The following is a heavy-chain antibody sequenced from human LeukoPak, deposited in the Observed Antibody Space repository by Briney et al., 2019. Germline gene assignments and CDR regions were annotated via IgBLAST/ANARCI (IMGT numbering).Heavy chain of an antibody. V-gene: IGHV4-38-2*01. CDR3: ARYRYGGPADY. J-gene: IGHJ4*02. Sequence: SETLSLTCAVSGYAIRTGYYWGWLRQPPGKELEWIGSIYHAGSTYYTPSLKSRVTISVDTSKNHFSLSLNSVTVADTAVYYCARYRYGGPADYLGPGTLITVSS. D-gene: IGHD3-16*01. CDR2: IYHAGST. CDR1: GYAIRTGYY.